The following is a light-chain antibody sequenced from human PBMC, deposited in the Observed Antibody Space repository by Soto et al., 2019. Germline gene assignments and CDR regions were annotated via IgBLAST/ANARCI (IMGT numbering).Light chain of an antibody. Sequence: QSVLTQPPSVSAAPGQKVTISCSGSSSNIGNNYVSWYQQLPGTAPKLLIYENNKRPSGIPDRFSGSKSGTSATLGITGLQTGDDADYYCGTWDSSLSADYVFVTGTKVTVL. V-gene: IGLV1-51*02. CDR3: GTWDSSLSADYV. CDR1: SSNIGNNY. CDR2: ENN. J-gene: IGLJ1*01.